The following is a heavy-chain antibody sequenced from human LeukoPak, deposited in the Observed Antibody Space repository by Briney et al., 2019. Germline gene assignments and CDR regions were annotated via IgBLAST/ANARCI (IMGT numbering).Heavy chain of an antibody. CDR1: GGSISSSSYY. CDR2: IYYSGST. Sequence: PSETLSLTCTVSGGSISSSSYYWGWIRQPPGKGLEWIGSIYYSGSTYYNPSLKSRVTISVDTSKNQFSLKLSSVTAADTAVYYCARLDAEREGYYFDYWGQGTLVTVSS. CDR3: ARLDAEREGYYFDY. D-gene: IGHD1-1*01. V-gene: IGHV4-39*01. J-gene: IGHJ4*02.